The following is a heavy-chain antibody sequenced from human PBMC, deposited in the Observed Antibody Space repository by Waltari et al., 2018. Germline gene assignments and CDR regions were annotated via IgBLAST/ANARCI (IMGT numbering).Heavy chain of an antibody. CDR2: IIPIFGIP. V-gene: IGHV1-69*12. CDR1: GGPSGGYG. CDR3: ATHKLGISQHYYHMGA. Sequence: VQLVQSGAEVRTPGSSVKVSCKASGGPSGGYGLNWVRLVPGQRLEWLGVIIPIFGIPDYSQKFQDRLTITADESTSTAYMELSSLTSEDTAIYFCATHKLGISQHYYHMGAWGKGTTVTISS. D-gene: IGHD3-3*02. J-gene: IGHJ6*03.